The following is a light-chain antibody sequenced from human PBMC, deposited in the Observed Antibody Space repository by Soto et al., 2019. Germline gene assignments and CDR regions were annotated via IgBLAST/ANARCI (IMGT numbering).Light chain of an antibody. CDR3: CSYTRSGTLV. CDR2: DVN. V-gene: IGLV2-14*03. CDR1: SSDIGNYNY. J-gene: IGLJ2*01. Sequence: QSALTQPASVSGSPGQSITISCTGTSSDIGNYNYISWYQHHPGKAPKFLIFDVNNRPSGVSSRFSGSKSGNTASLSISGLQAEDEADYFCCSYTRSGTLVFGGGTKVTVL.